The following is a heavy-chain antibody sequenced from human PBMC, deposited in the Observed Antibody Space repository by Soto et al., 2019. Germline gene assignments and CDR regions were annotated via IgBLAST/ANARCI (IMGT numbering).Heavy chain of an antibody. J-gene: IGHJ5*02. D-gene: IGHD2-2*01. CDR2: IIPIFGTA. V-gene: IGHV1-69*01. CDR1: GGTFSSYA. CDR3: ARDPHHTSCPLCARWFDP. Sequence: QVQLVQSGAEVKKPGSSVKVSCKASGGTFSSYAISWVRQAPGQGLEWMGGIIPIFGTANYAQKFQGRVTITADESTSTAYMELSSLRSEDTAVYYCARDPHHTSCPLCARWFDPWGQGTLVTVSS.